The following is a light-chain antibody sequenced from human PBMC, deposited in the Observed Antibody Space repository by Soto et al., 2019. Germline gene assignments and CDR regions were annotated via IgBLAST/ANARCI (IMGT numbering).Light chain of an antibody. J-gene: IGLJ3*02. Sequence: QSVLTQPPSVSGAPGQRVTISCTGSSSNIGAGYDVHWYQQLPGTAPKLLIYGNSNRPSGVPDRFSGSTSGTPASLAITGLRAEDGADYYCQSYDSSLSGWVFGGGTKLTVL. CDR1: SSNIGAGYD. V-gene: IGLV1-40*01. CDR2: GNS. CDR3: QSYDSSLSGWV.